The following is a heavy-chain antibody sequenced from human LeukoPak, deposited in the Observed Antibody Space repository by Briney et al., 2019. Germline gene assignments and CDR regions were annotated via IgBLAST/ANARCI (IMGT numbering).Heavy chain of an antibody. J-gene: IGHJ4*02. CDR1: GYSFTSYW. Sequence: GESLKISCKGSGYSFTSYWIGWVRQMPGKGLEWVGIIYPGDSDTRYSPSFQGQVTISADKSISTAYLQWSSLKASDTAMYYCARQGGAVAGTGRDFDYWGQGTLVTVSS. CDR3: ARQGGAVAGTGRDFDY. V-gene: IGHV5-51*01. CDR2: IYPGDSDT. D-gene: IGHD6-19*01.